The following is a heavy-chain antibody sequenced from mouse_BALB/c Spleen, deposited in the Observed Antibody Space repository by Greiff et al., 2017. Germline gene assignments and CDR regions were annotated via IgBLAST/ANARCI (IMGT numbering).Heavy chain of an antibody. CDR1: GFSLTSYG. D-gene: IGHD2-3*01. Sequence: VKLMESGPGLVAPSQSLSITCTVSGFSLTSYGVHWVRQPPGKGLEWLGVIWAGGSTNYNSALMSRLSISKDNSKSQVFLKMNSLQTDDTAMYYCATYDGRGTYYFDYWGQGTTLTVSS. CDR2: IWAGGST. V-gene: IGHV2-9*02. J-gene: IGHJ2*01. CDR3: ATYDGRGTYYFDY.